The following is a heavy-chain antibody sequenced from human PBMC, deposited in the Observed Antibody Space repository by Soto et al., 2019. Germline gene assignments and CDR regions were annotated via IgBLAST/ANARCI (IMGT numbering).Heavy chain of an antibody. CDR3: ARLSRGVIILDY. V-gene: IGHV4-39*01. CDR2: IYYSGST. D-gene: IGHD3-10*01. CDR1: GGSISSSSYY. Sequence: PSETLSLTCTVSGGSISSSSYYWGWIRQPPGKGLEWIGSIYYSGSTYYNPSLKSRVTISVDTSKNQFSLKLSSVTAADTAVYYCARLSRGVIILDYWGQGTLVTVSS. J-gene: IGHJ4*02.